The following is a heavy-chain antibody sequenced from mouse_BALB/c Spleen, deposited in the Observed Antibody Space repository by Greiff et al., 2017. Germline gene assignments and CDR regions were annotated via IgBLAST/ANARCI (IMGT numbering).Heavy chain of an antibody. V-gene: IGHV5-12-1*01. CDR1: GFAFSSYD. Sequence: DVMLVESGGGLVKPGGSLKLSCAASGFAFSSYDMSWVRQTPEKRLEWVAYISSGGGSTYYPDTVKGRFTISRDNAKNTLYLQMSSLKSEDTAMYYCARQRFYYGSSYVHYFDYWGQGTTLTVSS. CDR2: ISSGGGST. CDR3: ARQRFYYGSSYVHYFDY. D-gene: IGHD1-1*01. J-gene: IGHJ2*01.